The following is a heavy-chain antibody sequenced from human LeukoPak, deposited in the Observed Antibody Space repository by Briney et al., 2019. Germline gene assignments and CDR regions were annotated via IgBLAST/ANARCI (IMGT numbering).Heavy chain of an antibody. D-gene: IGHD4-23*01. Sequence: PSETLSLTCTVSGGSISSSSYYGGWIRQPPGKGLEWIGSIYYSGSTYYNPSLKSRVTISVDTSKNQFSLKLSSVTAADTAVYYCARHPLTTVDYFDYWGQGTLVTVSS. V-gene: IGHV4-39*01. CDR3: ARHPLTTVDYFDY. CDR2: IYYSGST. J-gene: IGHJ4*02. CDR1: GGSISSSSYY.